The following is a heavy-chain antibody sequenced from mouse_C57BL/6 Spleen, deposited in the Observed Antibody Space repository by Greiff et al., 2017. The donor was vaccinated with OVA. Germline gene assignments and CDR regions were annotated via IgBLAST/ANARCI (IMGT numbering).Heavy chain of an antibody. CDR2: INPYNGGT. CDR3: ARSSAQATAMDY. J-gene: IGHJ4*01. Sequence: EVQLQQSGPVLVKPGASVKMSCKASGYPFTDSYMNWVKQSHGKSLEWIGVINPYNGGTSYNQKFKGKATLTVDKSSSTAYMELNSLTSEDSAVYYCARSSAQATAMDYWGQGTSVTVSS. CDR1: GYPFTDSY. D-gene: IGHD3-2*02. V-gene: IGHV1-19*01.